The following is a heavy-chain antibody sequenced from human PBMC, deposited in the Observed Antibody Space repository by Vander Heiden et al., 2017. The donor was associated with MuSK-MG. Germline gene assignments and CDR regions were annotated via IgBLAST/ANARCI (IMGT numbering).Heavy chain of an antibody. J-gene: IGHJ4*02. Sequence: QVQLQESGPGLVKPWETLSLSCSVSGYSISTGSYFVWIRQPPGKGLEWIGTIYHRGTTYYNPSLNSRVAISVDTSKNQFSLKLTSLTATDTAVYYCARSPFLTTNQIDNWGQGNLVTVSS. D-gene: IGHD3-9*01. CDR3: ARSPFLTTNQIDN. V-gene: IGHV4-38-2*02. CDR2: IYHRGTT. CDR1: GYSISTGSY.